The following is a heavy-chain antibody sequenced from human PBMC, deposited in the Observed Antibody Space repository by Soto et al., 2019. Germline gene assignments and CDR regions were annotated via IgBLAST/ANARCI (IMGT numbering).Heavy chain of an antibody. J-gene: IGHJ6*01. CDR3: AREDIVVPTTDDYYYCMDV. CDR2: IIPILGIA. D-gene: IGHD2-2*01. V-gene: IGHV1-69*08. Sequence: QVQLVQSGAEVKKPGSSVKVSCKASGGTFSSYTISWVRQAPGQGLEWMGRIIPILGIANYAQKFQGRVTITADKSTSTAYMELSSLISEDTAVYYCAREDIVVPTTDDYYYCMDVWVQGTTVTVSS. CDR1: GGTFSSYT.